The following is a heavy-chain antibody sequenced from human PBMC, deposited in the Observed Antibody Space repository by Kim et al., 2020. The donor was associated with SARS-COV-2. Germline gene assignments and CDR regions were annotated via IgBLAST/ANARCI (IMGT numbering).Heavy chain of an antibody. V-gene: IGHV4-59*01. Sequence: SETLSLTCTVSGGSISSYYWSWIRQPPGKGLEWIGYIYYSGSTNYNPSLKSRVTISVDTSKNQCSLKLSSVTAADTAVYYCARVVTMVQGVIIAPYYYYYRDVWGKGTTVTVSS. J-gene: IGHJ6*03. CDR3: ARVVTMVQGVIIAPYYYYYRDV. CDR2: IYYSGST. D-gene: IGHD3-10*01. CDR1: GGSISSYY.